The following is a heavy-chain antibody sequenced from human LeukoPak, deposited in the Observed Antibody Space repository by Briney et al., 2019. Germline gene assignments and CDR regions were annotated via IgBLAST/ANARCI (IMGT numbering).Heavy chain of an antibody. CDR3: AREGKYSSSAIDY. CDR2: ISSSGSTI. Sequence: GGSLRLSCAASGFTFSSYGMNWVRQAPGKGLEWVSYISSSGSTIYYADSVKGRFTISRDNAKNSLYLQMNSLRAEDTAVYYCAREGKYSSSAIDYWGQGTLVTVSS. CDR1: GFTFSSYG. J-gene: IGHJ4*02. D-gene: IGHD6-13*01. V-gene: IGHV3-48*03.